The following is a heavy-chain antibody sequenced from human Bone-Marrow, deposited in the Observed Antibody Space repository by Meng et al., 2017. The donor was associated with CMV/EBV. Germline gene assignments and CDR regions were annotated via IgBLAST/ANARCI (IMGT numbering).Heavy chain of an antibody. D-gene: IGHD1-14*01. CDR3: ASEPDHY. Sequence: GESLKISCAASGFTFSSYWMSWVRQAPGKGLEWVANIKQDGSEKYYVDSVKGRFTISRDNAKNSLYLQMNSLRAENTAVYYCASEPDHYWGQGTLVTVSS. CDR1: GFTFSSYW. V-gene: IGHV3-7*01. J-gene: IGHJ4*02. CDR2: IKQDGSEK.